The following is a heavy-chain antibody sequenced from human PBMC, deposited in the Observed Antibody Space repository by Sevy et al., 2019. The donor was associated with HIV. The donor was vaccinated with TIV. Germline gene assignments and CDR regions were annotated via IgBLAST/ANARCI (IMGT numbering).Heavy chain of an antibody. V-gene: IGHV4-59*01. Sequence: KQSQTLSLTCTVSGGSISGYYWSWIRQPPGKGLEWIGYISYSGSTNYNPSLKSRVTISVDTSKNEFSLRLSSVTAADTAVYYCARSRVITGTFDYWGQGTLVTVSS. J-gene: IGHJ4*02. D-gene: IGHD1-20*01. CDR2: ISYSGST. CDR3: ARSRVITGTFDY. CDR1: GGSISGYY.